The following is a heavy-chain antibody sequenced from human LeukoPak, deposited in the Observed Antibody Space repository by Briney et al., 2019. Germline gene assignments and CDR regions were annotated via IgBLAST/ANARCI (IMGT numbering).Heavy chain of an antibody. CDR1: GDSIRPYY. Sequence: PSETLSLTCTVSGDSIRPYYWNWIRQSPGKGLEWLGYISYSGNTNYHPSVKSRVTISLDTSKNHFSLRLNSVTAADTAVYYCARRSLIAAEDDWGQGTLVTVSS. D-gene: IGHD6-6*01. CDR3: ARRSLIAAEDD. J-gene: IGHJ4*02. V-gene: IGHV4-59*08. CDR2: ISYSGNT.